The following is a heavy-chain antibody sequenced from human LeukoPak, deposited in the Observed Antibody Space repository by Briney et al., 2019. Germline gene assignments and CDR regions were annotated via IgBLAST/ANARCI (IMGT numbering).Heavy chain of an antibody. Sequence: GGSLRLSCAASGFTFSNYYMSWIRQAPGKGLEWVSYISSSGSTIYYADSVKGRFTISRDNAKKSLYLQMNSLRAEDTAVYYCARDPSWYSGVFDIWGQGTMVTVSS. CDR1: GFTFSNYY. D-gene: IGHD1-26*01. V-gene: IGHV3-11*04. J-gene: IGHJ3*02. CDR3: ARDPSWYSGVFDI. CDR2: ISSSGSTI.